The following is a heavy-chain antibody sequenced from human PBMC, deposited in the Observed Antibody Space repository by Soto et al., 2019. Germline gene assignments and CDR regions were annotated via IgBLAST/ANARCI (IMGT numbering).Heavy chain of an antibody. CDR1: GFSFSISP. D-gene: IGHD7-27*01. CDR3: ARDPKTSGGQHWAFNYFDS. CDR2: ISYDGTNK. Sequence: QVQLVESGGGVVQPGRSLRLSCAASGFSFSISPMHWVRQAPGKGPEWVALISYDGTNKFYADSVKGRFTISRDNSKSTLYWQVDSLRAEDAAVYYCARDPKTSGGQHWAFNYFDSWGQGTLVTFSS. J-gene: IGHJ4*02. V-gene: IGHV3-30-3*01.